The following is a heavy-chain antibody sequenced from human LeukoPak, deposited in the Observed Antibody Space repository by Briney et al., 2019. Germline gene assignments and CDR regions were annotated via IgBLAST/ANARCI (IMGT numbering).Heavy chain of an antibody. V-gene: IGHV3-30*02. CDR3: ARGSTTVTARGYFDY. Sequence: GGSLRLSCAASGFTFSSYGMHWVRQAPGKALEWVAFIRYDGSNKYYADSVKGRFTISRDNSKHTLYLQMNSLSAEDTAIYSCARGSTTVTARGYFDYWGQGTLVTVSS. CDR2: IRYDGSNK. CDR1: GFTFSSYG. J-gene: IGHJ4*02. D-gene: IGHD4-17*01.